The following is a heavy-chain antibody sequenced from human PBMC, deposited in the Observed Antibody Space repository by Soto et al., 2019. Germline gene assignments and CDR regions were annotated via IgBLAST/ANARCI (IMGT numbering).Heavy chain of an antibody. V-gene: IGHV4-39*01. CDR1: GGSISSSSYY. CDR3: ARHRVVRAAQAHGDLIRFDP. Sequence: SETLSLTCTVSGGSISSSSYYGGWIRQPPGKGLEWIGGIYYSVSTYYNPSLKSRVTISVDTSKNQFSLRLSSVTAADTAVHDCARHRVVRAAQAHGDLIRFDPWGQGTLVTAPQ. J-gene: IGHJ5*02. D-gene: IGHD2-2*01. CDR2: IYYSVST.